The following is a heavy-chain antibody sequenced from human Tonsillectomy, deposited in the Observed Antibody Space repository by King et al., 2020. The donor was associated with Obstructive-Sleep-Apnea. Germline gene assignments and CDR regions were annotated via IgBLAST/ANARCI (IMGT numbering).Heavy chain of an antibody. V-gene: IGHV4-39*07. CDR3: ARARTVSLIAADLGY. Sequence: QLQESGPGLVEPSETLSLTFTVSGGSVSSSSYYLAWIRQPPGKGLEWIGNIYYCGSTYYNPSLNSRGTISLDTSKNQFSLNLSSVTAADTAVYYCARARTVSLIAADLGYWGQGTLVTVSS. CDR2: IYYCGST. J-gene: IGHJ4*02. CDR1: GGSVSSSSYY. D-gene: IGHD6-13*01.